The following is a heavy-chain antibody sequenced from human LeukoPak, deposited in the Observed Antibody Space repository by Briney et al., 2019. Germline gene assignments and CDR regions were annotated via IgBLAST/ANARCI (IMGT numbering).Heavy chain of an antibody. Sequence: GGSLRLSCAASGFTFSSYSMNWVRQAPGKGLEWVSSISSSSSYIYYADSVMGRFTISRDNAKNSLYLQMNSLRAEDTAVYYCATIAAAVGYWGQGTLVTVSS. D-gene: IGHD6-13*01. J-gene: IGHJ4*02. CDR3: ATIAAAVGY. V-gene: IGHV3-21*01. CDR2: ISSSSSYI. CDR1: GFTFSSYS.